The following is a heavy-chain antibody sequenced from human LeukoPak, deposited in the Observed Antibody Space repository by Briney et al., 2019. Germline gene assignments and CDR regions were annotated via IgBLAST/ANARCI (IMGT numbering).Heavy chain of an antibody. CDR2: INAGNGNT. V-gene: IGHV1-3*01. Sequence: ASVKVSCKASGYTVTSYAMNWVRQAPGQRLEWMGWINAGNGNTKYSQKFQGRVTITRDTSASTAYMELSSLRSEDTAVYYCARDPPYGSLFDYWGQGTLVTVSS. CDR3: ARDPPYGSLFDY. D-gene: IGHD4-17*01. CDR1: GYTVTSYA. J-gene: IGHJ4*02.